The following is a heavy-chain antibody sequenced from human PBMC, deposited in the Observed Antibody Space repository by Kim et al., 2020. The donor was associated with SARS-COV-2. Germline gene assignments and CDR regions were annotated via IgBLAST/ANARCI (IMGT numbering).Heavy chain of an antibody. CDR3: EKDGGIAVAGSFFDY. V-gene: IGHV3-30*02. J-gene: IGHJ4*02. Sequence: ADSVKGRYTISRDNSKHALYLQMNSLRAEDTAVYYCEKDGGIAVAGSFFDYWGQGTLVTVSS. D-gene: IGHD6-19*01.